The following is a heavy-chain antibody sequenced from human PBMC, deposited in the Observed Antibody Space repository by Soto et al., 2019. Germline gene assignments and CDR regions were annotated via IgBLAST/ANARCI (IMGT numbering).Heavy chain of an antibody. CDR1: GGSISSGDYY. Sequence: SETLSLTCPVSGGSISSGDYYWSWIRQPPGKGLEWIGYIYYSGSTYYNPSLKSRVTISVDTSKNQFSLKLSSVTAADTAVYYCAREDIVATIGAFDIWGQGTMVTVSS. CDR2: IYYSGST. CDR3: AREDIVATIGAFDI. J-gene: IGHJ3*02. D-gene: IGHD5-12*01. V-gene: IGHV4-30-4*01.